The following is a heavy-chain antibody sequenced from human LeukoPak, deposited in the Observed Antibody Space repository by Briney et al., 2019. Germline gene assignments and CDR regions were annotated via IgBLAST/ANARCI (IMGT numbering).Heavy chain of an antibody. CDR2: IYHSGNT. CDR1: GYSISSVYY. V-gene: IGHV4-38-2*02. Sequence: SETLSLTCTVSGYSISSVYYWGWIRQPPGRGLEWIGSIYHSGNTYYNPSLKSRVTISVDTSKNQFSLNLSSVTAADTAIYYCASTQNYDLHFDYWGQGTLVTVYS. CDR3: ASTQNYDLHFDY. J-gene: IGHJ4*02. D-gene: IGHD3-3*01.